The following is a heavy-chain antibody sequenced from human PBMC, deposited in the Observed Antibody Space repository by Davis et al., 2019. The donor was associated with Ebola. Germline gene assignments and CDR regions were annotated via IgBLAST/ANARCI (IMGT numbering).Heavy chain of an antibody. D-gene: IGHD3-3*01. CDR3: AKSGLSFGVVKYHYGMDV. V-gene: IGHV3-23*01. J-gene: IGHJ6*04. Sequence: GESLKISCTDSVITFSSYAMTWVRQAPGKGLEWVSAISGSGFITYYADSVKGRFTISRDNSKNTLYLQMNSLRAEDTAVYYCAKSGLSFGVVKYHYGMDVWGKGTTVTVSS. CDR1: VITFSSYA. CDR2: ISGSGFIT.